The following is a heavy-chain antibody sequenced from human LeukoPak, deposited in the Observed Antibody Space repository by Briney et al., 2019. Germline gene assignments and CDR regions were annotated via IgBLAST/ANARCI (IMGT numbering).Heavy chain of an antibody. CDR1: GYTFTGYY. V-gene: IGHV1-2*02. CDR3: ARGIDVLLWFGELLDFDY. J-gene: IGHJ4*02. Sequence: ASVKVSCKASGYTFTGYYMHWVRQAPGQGLEWMGWINPNSGGTNYAQKFQGRVTMTRDTSISTAYMELSRLRSDDTAVYYCARGIDVLLWFGELLDFDYWGQGTLVTVSS. D-gene: IGHD3-10*01. CDR2: INPNSGGT.